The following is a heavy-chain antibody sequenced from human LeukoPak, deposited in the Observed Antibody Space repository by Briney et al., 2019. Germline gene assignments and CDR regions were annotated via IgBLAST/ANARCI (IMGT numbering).Heavy chain of an antibody. D-gene: IGHD2-2*02. CDR2: IRYDGSNK. V-gene: IGHV3-30*02. CDR1: GFTFSSYG. CDR3: AKGQELLYNYFDY. Sequence: PGGSLRLSSAASGFTFSSYGMHWVRQAPGKGLEWVTFIRYDGSNKYYADSVKGRFTISRDNSKNTLYLQMNSLRAEDTAVYYCAKGQELLYNYFDYWGQGTLVTVSS. J-gene: IGHJ4*02.